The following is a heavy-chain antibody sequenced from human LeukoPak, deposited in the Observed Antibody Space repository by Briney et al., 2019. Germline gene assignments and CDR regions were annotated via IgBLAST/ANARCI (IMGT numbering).Heavy chain of an antibody. CDR1: GGSFSGYY. V-gene: IGHV4-59*01. D-gene: IGHD3-16*01. Sequence: SETLSLTCAVYGGSFSGYYWSWIRQPPGKGLEYIGYIYYSGSTNYNPSLKSRLTISVDTSKNQFSLKLSSVTAADTAVYYCARETSQKGAHYMDVWGKGTTVTISS. CDR2: IYYSGST. J-gene: IGHJ6*03. CDR3: ARETSQKGAHYMDV.